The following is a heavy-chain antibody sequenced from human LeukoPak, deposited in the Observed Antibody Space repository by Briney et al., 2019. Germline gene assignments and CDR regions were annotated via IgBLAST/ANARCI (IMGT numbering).Heavy chain of an antibody. V-gene: IGHV4-34*01. CDR3: ARGTGNYDFWSGYWIYWYFDL. CDR2: INHSGST. CDR1: GGSFSGYY. J-gene: IGHJ2*01. Sequence: PSETLSLTCAVYGGSFSGYYWSWIRQPPGKGLEWIGEINHSGSTNYNPSLKSRVTISVDTSKNRFSLKLSSVTAADTAVYYCARGTGNYDFWSGYWIYWYFDLWGRGALVTVSS. D-gene: IGHD3-3*01.